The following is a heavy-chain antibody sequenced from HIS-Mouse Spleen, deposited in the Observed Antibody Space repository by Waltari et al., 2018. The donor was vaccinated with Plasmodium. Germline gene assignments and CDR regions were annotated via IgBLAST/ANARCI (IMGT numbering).Heavy chain of an antibody. V-gene: IGHV4-39*01. CDR3: ARRGGSYYYFDY. Sequence: QLQLQESGPGLVKPSETLSLTCTVSGGSISSSSYYWGWIRQPPGKGLEWIGRIYYSGSTYYNPSLKSRVTISVDTSKNQCSLKLSSVTAADTAVYYCARRGGSYYYFDYWGQGTLVTVSS. J-gene: IGHJ4*02. CDR2: IYYSGST. CDR1: GGSISSSSYY. D-gene: IGHD1-26*01.